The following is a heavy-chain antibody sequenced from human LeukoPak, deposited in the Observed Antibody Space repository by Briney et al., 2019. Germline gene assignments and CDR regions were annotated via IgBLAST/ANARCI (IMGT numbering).Heavy chain of an antibody. J-gene: IGHJ4*02. V-gene: IGHV4-59*08. D-gene: IGHD6-19*01. CDR1: GGSISSYY. CDR3: ARQGRAVAGIDY. Sequence: SETLSLTCTVSGGSISSYYWSWIRQPPGKGLEWIGYIYYSGSTNYNPSLKSRVTISVDTSKNQFSLKLSSVTAADTAVYYCARQGRAVAGIDYWGQGTLVTVSS. CDR2: IYYSGST.